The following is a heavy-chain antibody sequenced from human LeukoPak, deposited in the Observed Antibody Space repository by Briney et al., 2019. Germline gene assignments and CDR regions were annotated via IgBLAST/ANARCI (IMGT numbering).Heavy chain of an antibody. D-gene: IGHD6-13*01. CDR3: ARGIAAAGTGY. J-gene: IGHJ4*02. CDR2: IYYSGST. CDR1: GGSISSYY. Sequence: PSETLSLTCTVSGGSISSYYWSWIRQPPGKGLEWIGYIYYSGSTNYNPSLKSRVTISVDTSKNQFSLKLGSVTAADTAVYYCARGIAAAGTGYWGQGTLVTVSS. V-gene: IGHV4-59*08.